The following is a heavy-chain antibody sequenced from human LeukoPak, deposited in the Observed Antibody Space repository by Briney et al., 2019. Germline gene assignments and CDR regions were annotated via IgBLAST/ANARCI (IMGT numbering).Heavy chain of an antibody. Sequence: SETLSLTCAVSGYSISSGYYWGWIRQPPGKGQEWIGSIYHSGSTYYNPSLKSQVTISVDTSKNQFSLKLSSVTAADTAVYYCARGLGDGYIGYWGQGTLVTVSS. J-gene: IGHJ4*02. D-gene: IGHD6-13*01. CDR2: IYHSGST. CDR3: ARGLGDGYIGY. V-gene: IGHV4-38-2*01. CDR1: GYSISSGYY.